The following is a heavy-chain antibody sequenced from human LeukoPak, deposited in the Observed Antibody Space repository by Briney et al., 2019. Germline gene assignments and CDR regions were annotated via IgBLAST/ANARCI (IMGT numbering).Heavy chain of an antibody. CDR3: ATDRAVVNWFDP. V-gene: IGHV1-24*01. CDR2: FDPKDGET. CDR1: GYTLTELS. J-gene: IGHJ5*02. Sequence: VASVKVSCKVSGYTLTELSMHWVRQAPGKGLGWMGGFDPKDGETIYAQKFQGRVTMTEDTSTDTAYIELSSLRSEDTAAYYCATDRAVVNWFDPWGQGTLVTVSS. D-gene: IGHD4-23*01.